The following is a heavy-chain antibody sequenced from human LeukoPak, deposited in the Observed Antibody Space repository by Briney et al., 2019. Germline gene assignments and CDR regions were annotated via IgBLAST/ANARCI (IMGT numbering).Heavy chain of an antibody. J-gene: IGHJ6*02. CDR2: MNPNSGNT. CDR3: ARAPSSERYYDFWSGYSNLGYYYYGMDV. Sequence: GASVKVSCKASGYTFTSYYINWVRPATGQGLEWMGWMNPNSGNTRYAQKFQGRVPMTRNTSISTAYMELSSLRSEDTAVYYCARAPSSERYYDFWSGYSNLGYYYYGMDVWGQGPTVTVSS. D-gene: IGHD3-3*01. V-gene: IGHV1-8*01. CDR1: GYTFTSYY.